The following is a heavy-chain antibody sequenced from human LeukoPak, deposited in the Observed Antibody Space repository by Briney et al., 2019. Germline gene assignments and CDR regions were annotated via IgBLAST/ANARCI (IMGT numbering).Heavy chain of an antibody. CDR1: GGSISSSSYY. CDR3: ARNGDESPYRYYYYMDV. Sequence: PSETLSLTCTVSGGSISSSSYYWSWIRQPAGKGLEWIGRIYTSGSTNYNPSLKSRVTISVDTSKNQFSLKLSSVTAADTAVYYCARNGDESPYRYYYYMDVWGKGTTVTVSS. V-gene: IGHV4-61*02. CDR2: IYTSGST. J-gene: IGHJ6*03. D-gene: IGHD4-17*01.